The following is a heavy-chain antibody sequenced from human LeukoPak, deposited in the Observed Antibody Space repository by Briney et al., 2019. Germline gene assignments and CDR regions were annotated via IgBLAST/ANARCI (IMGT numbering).Heavy chain of an antibody. J-gene: IGHJ3*01. Sequence: GASVKVSCKASVYIFTDYYMHWVRQAPGQGLEWMGWINPKSDGTKYAQNFQGRVTMTWDTSISTAYMEVSRLTSDDTAMFHCARDPPGTTAFDLWGQGTMVTVSS. CDR3: ARDPPGTTAFDL. CDR2: INPKSDGT. V-gene: IGHV1-2*02. CDR1: VYIFTDYY. D-gene: IGHD1-1*01.